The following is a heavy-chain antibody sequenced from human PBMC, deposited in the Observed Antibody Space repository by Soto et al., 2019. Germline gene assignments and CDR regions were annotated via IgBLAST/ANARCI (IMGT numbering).Heavy chain of an antibody. CDR3: TRGVTEEYYYYGMDV. J-gene: IGHJ6*02. Sequence: PGGSLRLSCTASGFTFGDYAMSWFRQAPGKGLEWVGFIRSKAYGGTTEYAASVKGRFTISRDDSKSIAYLQMNSLKTEDTAVYYCTRGVTEEYYYYGMDVWGQGTTVTSP. D-gene: IGHD2-21*02. CDR1: GFTFGDYA. V-gene: IGHV3-49*03. CDR2: IRSKAYGGTT.